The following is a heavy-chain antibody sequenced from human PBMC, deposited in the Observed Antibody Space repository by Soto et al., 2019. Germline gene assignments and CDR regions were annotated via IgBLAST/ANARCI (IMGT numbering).Heavy chain of an antibody. V-gene: IGHV4-59*08. CDR1: GGSISSYY. Sequence: PSETLSLTCTVSGGSISSYYWSWIRQPPGKGLEWIGYIYNTGSTNYNPSLKSRVTISVDTSKNQFSLKLSSVTAADTAVYYCASRNYYGSGSYHYYFDYWAQGTLVPVSS. CDR3: ASRNYYGSGSYHYYFDY. CDR2: IYNTGST. D-gene: IGHD3-10*01. J-gene: IGHJ4*02.